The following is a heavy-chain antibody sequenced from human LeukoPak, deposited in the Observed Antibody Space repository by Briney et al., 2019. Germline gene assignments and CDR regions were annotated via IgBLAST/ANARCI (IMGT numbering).Heavy chain of an antibody. Sequence: GGSLRLSCAASGFTVSSNYMSWVRQAPGKGLEWVSVIYSGGSTYYADSVKGRLTISRDNSKNTLYIQMNSLRAEDTAVYYCARARDGYNYGLDYWGQGTLVTVSS. CDR3: ARARDGYNYGLDY. CDR1: GFTVSSNY. V-gene: IGHV3-53*01. D-gene: IGHD5-24*01. J-gene: IGHJ4*02. CDR2: IYSGGST.